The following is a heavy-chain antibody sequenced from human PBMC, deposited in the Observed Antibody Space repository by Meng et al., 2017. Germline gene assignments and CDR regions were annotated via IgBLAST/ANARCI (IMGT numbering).Heavy chain of an antibody. D-gene: IGHD6-13*01. J-gene: IGHJ4*02. V-gene: IGHV6-1*01. CDR2: TYYRSKWYN. CDR1: GDSVSSNSAA. Sequence: QAHLQLSGPGRVKPRQPLPLTCAISGDSVSSNSAAWNWLRQSPSRGLEWLGRTYYRSKWYNDYAVSVKSRITINPDTSKNQFSLQLNSVTPEDTAVYYCASGSSALDYWGQGTLVTVSS. CDR3: ASGSSALDY.